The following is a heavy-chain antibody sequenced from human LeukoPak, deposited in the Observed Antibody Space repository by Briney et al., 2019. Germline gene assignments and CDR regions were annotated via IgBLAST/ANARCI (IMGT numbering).Heavy chain of an antibody. Sequence: AETLSLTCTVSGGSISSSSYYWGWIRQPPGKGLEWIGSIYYSGSTYYNPSLKSRVTISVDTSKNQFSLKLSSVTAADTAVYYCARQLGYCSSTSCYADKVDYWGQGTLVTVSS. V-gene: IGHV4-39*01. D-gene: IGHD2-2*01. CDR3: ARQLGYCSSTSCYADKVDY. CDR2: IYYSGST. J-gene: IGHJ4*02. CDR1: GGSISSSSYY.